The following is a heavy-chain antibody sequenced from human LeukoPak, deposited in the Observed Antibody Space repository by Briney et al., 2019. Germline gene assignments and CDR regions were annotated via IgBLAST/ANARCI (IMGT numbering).Heavy chain of an antibody. CDR3: VKGGSTSSREGKHVRFLEWLSSWYFDY. J-gene: IGHJ4*02. V-gene: IGHV3-23*01. CDR1: GFTFSSYA. D-gene: IGHD3-3*01. CDR2: ISGSGGST. Sequence: GGSLRLSCAASGFTFSSYAMSWVRQAPGKGLEWASAISGSGGSTYYADSVKGRFTISRDNSKNTLYLQMNRLRAEDTAVYYCVKGGSTSSREGKHVRFLEWLSSWYFDYWGQGTLVTVSS.